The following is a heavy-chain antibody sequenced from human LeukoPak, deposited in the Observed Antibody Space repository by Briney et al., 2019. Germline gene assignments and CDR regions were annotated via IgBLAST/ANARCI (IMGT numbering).Heavy chain of an antibody. Sequence: GGSLRLSCTASGFTFSNYDMHWVRQAPGEGLEWVAFIWYDDREKKYADSVKGRFTISRDNSKDTVYLQMNSLTPEDTAVYYCARAYPGGYFDYWGQGTLVTVSS. J-gene: IGHJ4*02. D-gene: IGHD3-16*01. CDR3: ARAYPGGYFDY. CDR1: GFTFSNYD. V-gene: IGHV3-30*02. CDR2: IWYDDREK.